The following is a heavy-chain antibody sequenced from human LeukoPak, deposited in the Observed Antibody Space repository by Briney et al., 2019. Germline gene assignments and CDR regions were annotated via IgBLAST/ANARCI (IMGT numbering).Heavy chain of an antibody. J-gene: IGHJ4*02. Sequence: ASVKVSCKASGYTFTGYYMHWVRQAPGQGLEWMGWINPNSGGTNYAQKFRGRVTMTRDTSISTAYMELSRLRSDDTAVYYCARFRLFSPGIAAAGTHMFDYWGQGTLVTVSS. V-gene: IGHV1-2*02. D-gene: IGHD6-13*01. CDR1: GYTFTGYY. CDR3: ARFRLFSPGIAAAGTHMFDY. CDR2: INPNSGGT.